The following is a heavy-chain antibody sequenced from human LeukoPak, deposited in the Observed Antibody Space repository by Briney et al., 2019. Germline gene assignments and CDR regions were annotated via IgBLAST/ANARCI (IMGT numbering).Heavy chain of an antibody. D-gene: IGHD6-19*01. CDR3: AKFPQWLGIGGSLVDY. J-gene: IGHJ4*02. CDR1: GFTFSSYA. V-gene: IGHV3-23*01. Sequence: TGGSLRLSCAASGFTFSSYAMSWVRQASGKGLEWVSAISGSGGSTYYADSVKGRFTISRDNSKNTLYLQMNSLRAEDTAVYYCAKFPQWLGIGGSLVDYWGQGALVTVSS. CDR2: ISGSGGST.